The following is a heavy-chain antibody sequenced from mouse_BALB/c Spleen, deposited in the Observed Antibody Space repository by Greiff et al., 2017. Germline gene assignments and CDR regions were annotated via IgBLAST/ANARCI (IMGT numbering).Heavy chain of an antibody. CDR1: GYTFTSYW. Sequence: VQLQQSGTVLARPGASVKMSCKASGYTFTSYWMHWVKQRPGQGLEWIGAIYPGDGDTRYTQKFKGKATLTADKSSSTAYMQLSSLASEDSAVYYCARYGNYFAYWGQGTLVTVSA. J-gene: IGHJ3*01. CDR3: ARYGNYFAY. CDR2: IYPGDGDT. V-gene: IGHV1-87*01. D-gene: IGHD2-1*01.